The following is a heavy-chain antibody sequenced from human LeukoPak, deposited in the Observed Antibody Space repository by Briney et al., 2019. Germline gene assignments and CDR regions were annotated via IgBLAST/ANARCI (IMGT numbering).Heavy chain of an antibody. CDR1: GFTFIDYD. CDR2: VGIRGDT. V-gene: IGHV3-13*01. D-gene: IGHD3-22*01. Sequence: GGSLRLSCAASGFTFIDYDMHWVRQVIGKGLEWVSAVGIRGDTHYSGSVKGRFTISRENAESSLYLQMNSLRAEDTAVYYCAKEGIVVVIPDYWGQGTLVTVSS. CDR3: AKEGIVVVIPDY. J-gene: IGHJ4*02.